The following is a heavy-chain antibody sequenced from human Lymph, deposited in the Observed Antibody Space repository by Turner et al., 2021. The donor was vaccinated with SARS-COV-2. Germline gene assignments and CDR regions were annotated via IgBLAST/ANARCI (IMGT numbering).Heavy chain of an antibody. Sequence: QVQLVESGGGVVQPGRSLRLSCAASGFTFNSYGMHWVRQAPGKGLEWVAVISYDGSNKYYADSVKGRFTISRDNTKNTLYLQMNSLRVEDTAVYYCAKGGGSGYLNFDYWGQGTLVTVSS. J-gene: IGHJ4*02. CDR3: AKGGGSGYLNFDY. V-gene: IGHV3-30*18. CDR1: GFTFNSYG. D-gene: IGHD3-3*01. CDR2: ISYDGSNK.